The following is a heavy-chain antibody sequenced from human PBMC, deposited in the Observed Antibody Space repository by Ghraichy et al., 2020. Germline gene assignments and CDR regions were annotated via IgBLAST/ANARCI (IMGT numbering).Heavy chain of an antibody. CDR3: ATPHSDYDSSGYHTYGPQYFQH. CDR1: GFTFSSYA. J-gene: IGHJ1*01. Sequence: GGSLRLSCAASGFTFSSYAMSWVRQAPGKGLEWVSAISGSGGSTYYADSVKGRFTISRDNSKNTLYLQMNSLRAEDTAVYYCATPHSDYDSSGYHTYGPQYFQHWGQGTLVTVSS. CDR2: ISGSGGST. D-gene: IGHD3-22*01. V-gene: IGHV3-23*01.